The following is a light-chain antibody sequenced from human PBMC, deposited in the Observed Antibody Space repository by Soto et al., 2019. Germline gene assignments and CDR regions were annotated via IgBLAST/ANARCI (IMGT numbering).Light chain of an antibody. CDR1: SSDVGDRNY. CDR3: SSYTTIGTWV. V-gene: IGLV2-14*01. CDR2: EVS. J-gene: IGLJ3*02. Sequence: QSALTQPASVSGSPGQSITISCTGTSSDVGDRNYVSWYQQQPGKAPTLLIYEVSNRPSGISSRFSGSKSGNTASLTISGLQAEDEGDYHCSSYTTIGTWVFGGGTKLTVL.